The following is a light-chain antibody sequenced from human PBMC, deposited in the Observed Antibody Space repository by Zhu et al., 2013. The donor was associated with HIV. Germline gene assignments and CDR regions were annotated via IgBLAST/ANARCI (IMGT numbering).Light chain of an antibody. Sequence: IVMTQSPATLSVSPGERATLSCRASQSINNNLAWYQQKPGQAPRLLFYGASTRATGIPARFSGSGSGTEFTLTITSLQSEDFAVYYCQQYHNWPPFTFGPGTKVDIK. CDR1: QSINNN. CDR3: QQYHNWPPFT. V-gene: IGKV3-15*01. J-gene: IGKJ3*01. CDR2: GAS.